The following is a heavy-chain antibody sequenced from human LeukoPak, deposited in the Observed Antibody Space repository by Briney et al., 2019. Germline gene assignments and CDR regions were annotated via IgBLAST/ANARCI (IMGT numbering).Heavy chain of an antibody. CDR1: GGSISSYY. CDR3: ARAGDSSGYTAFDY. Sequence: SETLSLTCTVSGGSISSYYWSWIRQPAGKGLEWIGRIYISGSTNYNPSLKSRVTMSVDTSKNQFSLKLSSVTAADTAVYYCARAGDSSGYTAFDYWGQGTLVTVSS. D-gene: IGHD6-19*01. J-gene: IGHJ4*02. CDR2: IYISGST. V-gene: IGHV4-4*07.